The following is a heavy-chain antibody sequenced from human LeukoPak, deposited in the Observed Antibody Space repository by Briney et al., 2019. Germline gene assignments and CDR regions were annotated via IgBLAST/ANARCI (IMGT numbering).Heavy chain of an antibody. Sequence: TSQTLSLTCAISGDTVSSNSVTWNWIRQSPSRGLEWLGRTYHRSKWYTDYAVSVKSRITINPDTSKNQFSLQLNSVTPEDTAVYYCAKDLGYGGNPPVYFDYWGQGTLVTVSS. CDR3: AKDLGYGGNPPVYFDY. V-gene: IGHV6-1*01. CDR2: TYHRSKWYT. D-gene: IGHD4-23*01. J-gene: IGHJ4*02. CDR1: GDTVSSNSVT.